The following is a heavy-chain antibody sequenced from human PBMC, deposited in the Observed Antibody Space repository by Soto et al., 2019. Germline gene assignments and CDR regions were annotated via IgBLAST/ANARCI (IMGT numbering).Heavy chain of an antibody. Sequence: GGSLRLSCAASGFTFSSYGMHWVRQAPGKGLEWVAVISYDGSNKYYADSVKGRFTISRDNSKNTLYLQMNSLRAEDTAGYYCAKDRVWRTRQQLVDYWGQGTLVTVSS. CDR2: ISYDGSNK. J-gene: IGHJ4*02. D-gene: IGHD6-13*01. CDR1: GFTFSSYG. CDR3: AKDRVWRTRQQLVDY. V-gene: IGHV3-30*18.